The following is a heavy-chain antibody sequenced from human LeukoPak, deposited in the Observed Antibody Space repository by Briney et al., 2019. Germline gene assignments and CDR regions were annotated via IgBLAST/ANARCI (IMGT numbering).Heavy chain of an antibody. V-gene: IGHV3-23*01. Sequence: GGSLRLSCAASGFTFSSYAMFWVREAPGKGLEWVSYLTGSGGAADYADSVKGRFTTSRDNSKNTVYLQMSSLRAEDTAVYYCAKEGGERGLVIDYWGQGTLVTVSS. CDR3: AKEGGERGLVIDY. D-gene: IGHD6-19*01. CDR1: GFTFSSYA. CDR2: LTGSGGAA. J-gene: IGHJ4*02.